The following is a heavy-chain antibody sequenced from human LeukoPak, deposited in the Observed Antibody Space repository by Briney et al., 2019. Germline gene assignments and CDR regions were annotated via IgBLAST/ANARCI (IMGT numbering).Heavy chain of an antibody. J-gene: IGHJ4*02. Sequence: ASVKVSCKASGYTFTSYDINWVRQAPGQGLEWMGIINPSGGSTSYAQKFQGRVTMTRDMSTSTVYMELSSLRSEDTAVYYCARPGYSSGWYEPDYWGQGTLVTVSS. D-gene: IGHD6-19*01. V-gene: IGHV1-46*01. CDR2: INPSGGST. CDR3: ARPGYSSGWYEPDY. CDR1: GYTFTSYD.